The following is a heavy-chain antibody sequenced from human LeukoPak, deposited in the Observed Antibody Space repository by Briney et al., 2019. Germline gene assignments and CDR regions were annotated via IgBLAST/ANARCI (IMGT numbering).Heavy chain of an antibody. CDR3: ARDVHSYYYYYYYMDV. Sequence: SETLFLTCTVSGGSISSSSYYWGWIRQPPGKGLEWIGSIYYSGSTYYNPSLKSRVTISVDTSKNQFSLKLSSVTAADTAVYYCARDVHSYYYYYYYMDVWGKGTTVTVSS. J-gene: IGHJ6*03. V-gene: IGHV4-39*07. CDR1: GGSISSSSYY. D-gene: IGHD2-15*01. CDR2: IYYSGST.